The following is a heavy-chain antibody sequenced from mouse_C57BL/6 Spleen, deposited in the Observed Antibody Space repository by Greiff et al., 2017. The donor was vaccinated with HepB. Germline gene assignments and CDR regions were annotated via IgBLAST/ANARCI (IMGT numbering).Heavy chain of an antibody. CDR1: GYTFTDYE. CDR3: TRRAGTRGYYAMDY. V-gene: IGHV1-15*01. CDR2: IDPETGGT. D-gene: IGHD3-3*01. Sequence: VQRVESGAELVRPGASVTLSCKASGYTFTDYEMHWVKQTPVHGLEWIGAIDPETGGTAYNQKFKGKAILTADKSSSTAYMELRSLTSEDSAVYYCTRRAGTRGYYAMDYWGQGTSVTVSS. J-gene: IGHJ4*01.